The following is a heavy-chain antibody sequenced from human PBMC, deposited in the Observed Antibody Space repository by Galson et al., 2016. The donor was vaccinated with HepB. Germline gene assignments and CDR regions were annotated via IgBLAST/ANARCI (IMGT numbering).Heavy chain of an antibody. Sequence: SLRLSCAASGFSFGSYAMHWVRQTPAKGLEWVAVISGDGTNKYYAASVKGRFTISRDNTKSTLHLQMSSLRADDTAVYSCAKKGYSSGKFDAFDIWGQGTVVTVSS. D-gene: IGHD6-19*01. CDR1: GFSFGSYA. CDR3: AKKGYSSGKFDAFDI. J-gene: IGHJ3*02. V-gene: IGHV3-30*18. CDR2: ISGDGTNK.